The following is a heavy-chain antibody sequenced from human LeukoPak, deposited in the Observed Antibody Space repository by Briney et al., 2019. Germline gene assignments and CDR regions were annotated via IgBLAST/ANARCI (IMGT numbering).Heavy chain of an antibody. J-gene: IGHJ4*02. CDR1: GGSFSGYY. V-gene: IGHV4-34*01. Sequence: SETLSLTCAVYGGSFSGYYWSWIRQPPGKGLEWIGEINHSGSTNYNPSLKSRVTISVDTSKNQFSLKLSSVTAADTAVYYCARGRYGSSWWRRPKYSDYWGQGTLVTVSS. CDR3: ARGRYGSSWWRRPKYSDY. CDR2: INHSGST. D-gene: IGHD6-13*01.